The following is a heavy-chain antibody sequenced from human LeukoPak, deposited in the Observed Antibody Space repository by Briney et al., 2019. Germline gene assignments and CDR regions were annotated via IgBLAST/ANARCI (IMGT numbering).Heavy chain of an antibody. V-gene: IGHV4-59*11. CDR2: IYNSGSP. Sequence: PSETLSLTCTVAGGSISSHYWSWIRQPPGKGLEWIGCIYNSGSPNYNPSLKSRVTISVDTSKNQFSLKLSSVTAADTAVYYCARGILGFGDYHYYYMDVWGKGTTVTVSS. J-gene: IGHJ6*03. CDR3: ARGILGFGDYHYYYMDV. D-gene: IGHD3-10*01. CDR1: GGSISSHY.